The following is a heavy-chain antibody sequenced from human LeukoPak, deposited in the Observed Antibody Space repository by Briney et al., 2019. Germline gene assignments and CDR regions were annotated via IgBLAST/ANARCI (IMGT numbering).Heavy chain of an antibody. Sequence: GGSLRLSCAASGFTFSSYWMSWVRQAPGKGLEWVANIKQDGSEKYYVDSVKGRFTISRDNAKNSLYLQMNSLRAEDTAVYYCAKDTFLADYGDYADYWGQGTLVTVSS. J-gene: IGHJ4*02. CDR2: IKQDGSEK. CDR3: AKDTFLADYGDYADY. V-gene: IGHV3-7*03. CDR1: GFTFSSYW. D-gene: IGHD4-17*01.